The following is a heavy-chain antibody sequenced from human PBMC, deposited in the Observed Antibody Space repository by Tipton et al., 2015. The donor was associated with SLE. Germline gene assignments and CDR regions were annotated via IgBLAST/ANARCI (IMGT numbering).Heavy chain of an antibody. CDR3: ASLIPYNWFDP. J-gene: IGHJ5*02. D-gene: IGHD3-16*01. V-gene: IGHV4-34*01. CDR2: IYYSGST. Sequence: LRLSCAVYGGSFSGYYWSWIRQPPGKGLEWIGSIYYSGSTYYNPSLKSRVTISVDTSKNQFSLKLSSVTAADTAVYYCASLIPYNWFDPWGQGTLVTVSS. CDR1: GGSFSGYY.